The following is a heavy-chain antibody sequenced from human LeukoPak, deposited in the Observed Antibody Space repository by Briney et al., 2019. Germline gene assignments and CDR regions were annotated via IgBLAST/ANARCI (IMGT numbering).Heavy chain of an antibody. Sequence: SETLSLTCTVSGYSISSGYYWGWIRQPPGKGLEWTGSIDHSGSTNYNPSLKSRVTISVDTSKNQFSLKLSSVTAADTAVYYCARGERWLQNWFDPWGQGTLVTVSS. D-gene: IGHD5-24*01. CDR3: ARGERWLQNWFDP. CDR1: GYSISSGYY. J-gene: IGHJ5*02. V-gene: IGHV4-38-2*02. CDR2: IDHSGST.